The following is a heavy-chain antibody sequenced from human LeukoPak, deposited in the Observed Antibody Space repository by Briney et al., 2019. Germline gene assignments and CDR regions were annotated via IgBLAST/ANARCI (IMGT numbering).Heavy chain of an antibody. D-gene: IGHD3-3*01. CDR2: IGVDGDT. CDR1: GFTFSSYG. CDR3: AKDLHDSWAVDY. J-gene: IGHJ4*02. V-gene: IGHV3-23*01. Sequence: GGSLRLSCAASGFTFSSYGMSWVRPAPGKGLEWVSHIGVDGDTDFADSVKGRFTISRDNSKKTLYLQMNSLTADDTPLYYCAKDLHDSWAVDYWGAGILVTVSS.